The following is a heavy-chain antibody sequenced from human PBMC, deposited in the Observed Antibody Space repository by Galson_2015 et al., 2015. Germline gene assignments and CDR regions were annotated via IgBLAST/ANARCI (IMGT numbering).Heavy chain of an antibody. CDR2: ISAYNGNT. D-gene: IGHD6-19*01. Sequence: SVKVSCKASGYTFTGYGISWVRQAPGQGLEWMGWISAYNGNTNYAQKLQGRVTMTTDTSTSTAYMELRSLRSDDTAVYYCARESSGWELYYYYYMDVWGKGTTVTVSS. J-gene: IGHJ6*03. CDR3: ARESSGWELYYYYYMDV. V-gene: IGHV1-18*01. CDR1: GYTFTGYG.